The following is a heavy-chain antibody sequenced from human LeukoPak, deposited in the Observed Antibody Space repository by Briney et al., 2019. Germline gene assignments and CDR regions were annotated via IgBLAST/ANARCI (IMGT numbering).Heavy chain of an antibody. CDR2: INPNSGGT. CDR3: AREYDYVWGSYRYVEY. D-gene: IGHD3-16*02. J-gene: IGHJ4*02. Sequence: ASVKVSCKASGYTFTGYYMHWVRQAPGQGLEWMGWINPNSGGTNYAQKFQGRVTMTRDTSISTAYMELSRLRSDDTAVYYCAREYDYVWGSYRYVEYWGQGTLVTVSS. CDR1: GYTFTGYY. V-gene: IGHV1-2*02.